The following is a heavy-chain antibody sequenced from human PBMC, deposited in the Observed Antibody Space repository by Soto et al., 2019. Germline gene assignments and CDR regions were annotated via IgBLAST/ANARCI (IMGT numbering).Heavy chain of an antibody. Sequence: EVRLVEAGGGLVQPGGSLRLSCAASGFTFSNYDMHWVRQVTGKGLEWVSGITTAGDTYYPGSVKGRFTISREKDKNSLYLQMNSLSAGDTAVYYCARELHGGSYGMDVWGQGTTVTVSS. V-gene: IGHV3-13*01. J-gene: IGHJ6*02. CDR1: GFTFSNYD. CDR2: ITTAGDT. CDR3: ARELHGGSYGMDV.